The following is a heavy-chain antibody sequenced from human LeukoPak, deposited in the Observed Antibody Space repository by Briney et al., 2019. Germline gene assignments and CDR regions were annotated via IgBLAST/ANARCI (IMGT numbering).Heavy chain of an antibody. V-gene: IGHV3-33*01. D-gene: IGHD2-8*01. J-gene: IGHJ5*02. CDR3: ARDLKRLYCTNGVCYGDWFDP. CDR1: GFTFSNYG. Sequence: GGSLRLSCAASGFTFSNYGMHWVRQAPGKGLEWVAVLWYDGSNKYYADSVKGRFTISRDNSKNSLYLQMNSLRAEDTAVYYCARDLKRLYCTNGVCYGDWFDPWGQGTLVTVSS. CDR2: LWYDGSNK.